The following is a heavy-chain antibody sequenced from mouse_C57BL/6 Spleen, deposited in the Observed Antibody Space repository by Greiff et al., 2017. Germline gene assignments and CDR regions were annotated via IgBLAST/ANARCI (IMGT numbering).Heavy chain of an antibody. CDR3: AREDGFHWYFDV. CDR2: IYPGSGST. Sequence: QVQLQQPGAELVKPGASVKMSCKASGYTFTSYWITWVKQRPGQGLEWIGDIYPGSGSTNYNEKFKSKATLTVDTSSSTAYMQLSSLTSEDSAVYYCAREDGFHWYFDVWGTGTTVTVSS. J-gene: IGHJ1*03. D-gene: IGHD2-3*01. CDR1: GYTFTSYW. V-gene: IGHV1-55*01.